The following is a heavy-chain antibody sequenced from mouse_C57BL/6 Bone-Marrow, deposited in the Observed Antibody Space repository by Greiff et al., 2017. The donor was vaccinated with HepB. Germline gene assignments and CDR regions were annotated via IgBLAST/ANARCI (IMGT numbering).Heavy chain of an antibody. J-gene: IGHJ2*01. CDR3: ARAQGIYYYGSSYGNFDY. Sequence: EVKLMESGGGLVKPGGSLKLSCAASGFTFSSYAMSWVRQTPEKRLEWVATISDGGSYTYYPDNVKGRFTISRDNAKNNLYLQMSHLKSEDTAMYYCARAQGIYYYGSSYGNFDYWGQGTTLTVSS. CDR2: ISDGGSYT. D-gene: IGHD1-1*01. V-gene: IGHV5-4*03. CDR1: GFTFSSYA.